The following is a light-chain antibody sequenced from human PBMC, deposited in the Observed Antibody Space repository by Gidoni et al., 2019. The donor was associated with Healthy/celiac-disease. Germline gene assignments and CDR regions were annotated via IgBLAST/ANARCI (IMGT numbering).Light chain of an antibody. V-gene: IGKV3-11*01. CDR1: QSVSSY. CDR3: SPSRNGPLT. Sequence: IVFTQSAATLSLSPGERATLSCRASQSVSSYLAWYQQKPGQAPRLLIFDAPNRATGIAARLSGSGVVTGSSLYVSSLGAPYVGVDYCSPSRNGPLTFGPGTKVEIK. J-gene: IGKJ2*01. CDR2: DAP.